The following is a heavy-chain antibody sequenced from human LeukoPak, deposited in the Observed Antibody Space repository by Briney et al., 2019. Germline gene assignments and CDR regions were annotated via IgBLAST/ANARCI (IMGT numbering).Heavy chain of an antibody. D-gene: IGHD4-23*01. CDR3: ARSGASSMLNYRGNFYYFDY. Sequence: SVKVSCKASGGTFSSYAISWVRQAPGQGLEWMGGIIPIFGTANYAQKFQGRVTITTDESTSTAYMELSSLRSEDTAVYYCARSGASSMLNYRGNFYYFDYWGQGTLVTVSS. CDR2: IIPIFGTA. V-gene: IGHV1-69*05. CDR1: GGTFSSYA. J-gene: IGHJ4*02.